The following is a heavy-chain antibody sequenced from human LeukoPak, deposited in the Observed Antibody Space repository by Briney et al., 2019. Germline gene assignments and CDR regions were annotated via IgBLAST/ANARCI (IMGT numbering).Heavy chain of an antibody. CDR1: GGTFSSYA. V-gene: IGHV1-69*13. Sequence: SVKVSCKASGGTFSSYAISWVRQAPGQGLEWMGGVIPIFGTANYAQKFQGRVTITADESTSTAYMELSSLRSEDTAVYYCARTSGYYPRGCLDYWGQGTLVTVSS. CDR3: ARTSGYYPRGCLDY. J-gene: IGHJ4*02. D-gene: IGHD3-22*01. CDR2: VIPIFGTA.